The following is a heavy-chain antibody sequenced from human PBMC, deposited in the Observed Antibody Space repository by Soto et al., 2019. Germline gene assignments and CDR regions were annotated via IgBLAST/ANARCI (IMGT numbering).Heavy chain of an antibody. CDR3: ASNALLWFGELAPMDV. Sequence: EVQLVESGGGLVQPGGSLRLSCAASGFTFSSYWMSWVRQAPGKGLEWVANIKQDGSEKYYVDSVKGRFTISRDNAKNSRYLQMNSLRAEDTAVYYCASNALLWFGELAPMDVWGKGTTVTVSS. CDR2: IKQDGSEK. CDR1: GFTFSSYW. V-gene: IGHV3-7*01. J-gene: IGHJ6*03. D-gene: IGHD3-10*01.